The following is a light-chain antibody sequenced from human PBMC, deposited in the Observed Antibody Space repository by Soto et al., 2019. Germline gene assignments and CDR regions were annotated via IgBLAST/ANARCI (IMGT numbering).Light chain of an antibody. CDR1: QSVSSIY. CDR2: GAS. Sequence: ENVLTQSPGTLSLSPGERATLFCRASQSVSSIYLAWYQQKPGQAPRLLIYGASSRATGIPDRFSGSGSGTDFTLTISRLEPEDFAVYYCQQYGSSLPFGQGTKLEIK. V-gene: IGKV3-20*01. CDR3: QQYGSSLP. J-gene: IGKJ2*01.